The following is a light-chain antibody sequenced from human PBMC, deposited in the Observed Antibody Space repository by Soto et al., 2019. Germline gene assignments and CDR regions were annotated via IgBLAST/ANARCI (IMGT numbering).Light chain of an antibody. J-gene: IGKJ2*03. CDR3: XXXXXXXXPPXPS. CDR2: DAS. CDR1: QGISNY. V-gene: IGKV1-33*01. Sequence: DIQMTQSPSSLSASVGDRVTITCQASQGISNYLAWYQQKPGKAPNLLIYDASSLETGVPSRFSGSGSGTHFTFTITNLQAEDIATXXCXXXXXXXXPPXPSFGQGTKVEIK.